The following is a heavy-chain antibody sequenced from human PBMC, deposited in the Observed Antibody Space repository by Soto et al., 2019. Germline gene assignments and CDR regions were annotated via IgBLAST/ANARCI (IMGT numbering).Heavy chain of an antibody. D-gene: IGHD2-15*01. CDR1: GFTFSSYD. J-gene: IGHJ6*02. V-gene: IGHV3-13*01. Sequence: LRLSCAASGFTFSSYDMHWVRQATGKGLEWVSAIGTAGDTYYPGSVKGRFTISRENAKNSLYLQMNSLRAGDTAVYYCARALSLGYCSGGSCYPALVGMDVWGQGTTVTVSS. CDR2: IGTAGDT. CDR3: ARALSLGYCSGGSCYPALVGMDV.